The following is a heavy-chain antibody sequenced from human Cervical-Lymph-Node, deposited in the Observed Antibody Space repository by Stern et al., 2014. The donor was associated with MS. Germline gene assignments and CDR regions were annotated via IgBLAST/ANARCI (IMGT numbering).Heavy chain of an antibody. D-gene: IGHD6-6*01. CDR3: ARQEGSRHYGLDV. V-gene: IGHV5-51*01. J-gene: IGHJ6*02. CDR2: IYPGDSAI. CDR1: GYSFPAYW. Sequence: EVQLVESRAAVKKSGESLKISCKGSGYSFPAYWIAWVRQMPGKGLAWMGIIYPGDSAIRSSPAFQGQVDISADKSTRTAYLQWSSLKASDTAMYYCARQEGSRHYGLDVWGQGTTVTVSS.